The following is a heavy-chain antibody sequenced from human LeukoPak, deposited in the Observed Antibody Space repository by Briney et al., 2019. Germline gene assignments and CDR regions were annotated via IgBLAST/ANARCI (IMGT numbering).Heavy chain of an antibody. CDR2: INPSGGSA. CDR1: GYTFTSYD. CDR3: ASPAAAISAANAFDI. V-gene: IGHV1-46*01. D-gene: IGHD2-2*02. Sequence: ASVKVSCKPSGYTFTSYDINWVRQAPGQGLEWMGIINPSGGSASYAQKFQGRVTMTRDTSTSTVYMELSSLRSEDTAVYYCASPAAAISAANAFDIWGQGTMVTVSS. J-gene: IGHJ3*02.